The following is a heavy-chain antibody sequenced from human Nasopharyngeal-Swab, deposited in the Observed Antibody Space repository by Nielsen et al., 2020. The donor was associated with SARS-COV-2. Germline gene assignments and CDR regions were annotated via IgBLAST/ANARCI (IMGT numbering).Heavy chain of an antibody. CDR2: ISSSSSTI. J-gene: IGHJ6*02. CDR1: GFTFSSYS. V-gene: IGHV3-48*01. D-gene: IGHD6-6*01. Sequence: GESLKISCAASGFTFSSYSMNWVRQAPGKGLEWVSYISSSSSTIYYADSVKGRFTISRENAKNSLYLQMNSLRAGDTAVYYCARRGYSSSSGVYYYYGMDVWGQGTTVTVSS. CDR3: ARRGYSSSSGVYYYYGMDV.